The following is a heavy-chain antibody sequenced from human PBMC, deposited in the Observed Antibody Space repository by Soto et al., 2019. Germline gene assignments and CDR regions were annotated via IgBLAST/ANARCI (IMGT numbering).Heavy chain of an antibody. Sequence: QVQLVQSGAEVKKPGASVKVFCKTSGYTFTSYGITWVRQAPGQGLEWMGWISTYNGNTNYAQKLQDRVTMTTDTSTSTAYMELWSLRSDDTAVYYCARVGGQSYYAMDVWGQGTTVTVSS. CDR3: ARVGGQSYYAMDV. D-gene: IGHD2-15*01. CDR2: ISTYNGNT. CDR1: GYTFTSYG. J-gene: IGHJ6*02. V-gene: IGHV1-18*01.